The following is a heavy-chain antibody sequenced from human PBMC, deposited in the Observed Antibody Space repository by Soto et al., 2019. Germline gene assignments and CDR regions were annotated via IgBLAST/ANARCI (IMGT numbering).Heavy chain of an antibody. CDR1: GGTFSSYA. Sequence: QVQLVQSGAEVKKPGSSAKVSCKASGGTFSSYAVSWVRQAPGQGLEWMGGIIPLFGTTNYAQKFQGRVTITADESTSTAYMELSSLRSEDTAVYYCARVGTYCSGGRCYSEGVDYWGQGTLVTVSS. D-gene: IGHD2-15*01. V-gene: IGHV1-69*12. CDR3: ARVGTYCSGGRCYSEGVDY. J-gene: IGHJ4*02. CDR2: IIPLFGTT.